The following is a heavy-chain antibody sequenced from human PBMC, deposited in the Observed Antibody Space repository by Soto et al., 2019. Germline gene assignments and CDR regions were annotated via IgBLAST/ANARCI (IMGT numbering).Heavy chain of an antibody. Sequence: ASVKVSCKASGGTFSSYTISWVRQAPGQGLEWMGRIIPILGIANCAQKFQGRVTITADKSTSTAYMELSSLRSEDTAVYYCARDSVVVLPAAMGAFAIWGQGTMVTVSS. CDR2: IIPILGIA. V-gene: IGHV1-69*04. CDR1: GGTFSSYT. D-gene: IGHD2-2*01. J-gene: IGHJ3*02. CDR3: ARDSVVVLPAAMGAFAI.